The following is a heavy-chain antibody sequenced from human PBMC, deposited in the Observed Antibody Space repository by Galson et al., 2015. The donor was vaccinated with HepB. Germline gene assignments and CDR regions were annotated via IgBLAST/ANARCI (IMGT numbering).Heavy chain of an antibody. V-gene: IGHV3-49*04. CDR2: IRSKAYGGTT. J-gene: IGHJ4*02. CDR1: GFTFGDYA. Sequence: SLRLSCAAPGFTFGDYAMSWVRQAPGKGLEWVGFIRSKAYGGTTEYAASVKGRFTISRDDSKSIAYLQMNSLKTEDTAVYYCTRYYDSSGYYRYYFDYWGQGTLVTVSS. D-gene: IGHD3-22*01. CDR3: TRYYDSSGYYRYYFDY.